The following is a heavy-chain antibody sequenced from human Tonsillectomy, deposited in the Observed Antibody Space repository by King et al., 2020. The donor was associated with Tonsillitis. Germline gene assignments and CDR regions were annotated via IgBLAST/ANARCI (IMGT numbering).Heavy chain of an antibody. Sequence: HVQLVESGAEVKKPGASVKVSCKASGYTFTSYYMHWVRQAPGQGLEWMAIINPSGGSPTYAQKFQGRFTMTSDTSTSTVYMELSSLRSEDTAVYYCAGDSNSHSFDYWGQGTLVTVSS. CDR3: AGDSNSHSFDY. D-gene: IGHD2/OR15-2a*01. V-gene: IGHV1-46*01. CDR2: INPSGGSP. J-gene: IGHJ4*02. CDR1: GYTFTSYY.